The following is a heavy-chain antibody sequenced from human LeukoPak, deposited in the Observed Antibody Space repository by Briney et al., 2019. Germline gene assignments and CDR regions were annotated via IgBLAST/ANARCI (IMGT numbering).Heavy chain of an antibody. CDR1: GYTLTELS. D-gene: IGHD6-13*01. CDR2: FDPEDGET. Sequence: ASVKVSRKVSGYTLTELSMHWVRQAPGKGLEWMGGFDPEDGETIYAQKFQGRVTMTEDTSTDTAYMELSSLRSEDTAVYYCATLGAAGYYFDYWGQGTLVTVSS. V-gene: IGHV1-24*01. J-gene: IGHJ4*02. CDR3: ATLGAAGYYFDY.